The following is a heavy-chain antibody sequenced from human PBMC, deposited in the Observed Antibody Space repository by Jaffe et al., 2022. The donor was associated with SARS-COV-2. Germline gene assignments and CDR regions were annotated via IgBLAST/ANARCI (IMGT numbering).Heavy chain of an antibody. CDR1: GFTFSSYA. CDR3: ARGREQWLVLGVDY. V-gene: IGHV3-30-3*01. D-gene: IGHD6-19*01. J-gene: IGHJ4*02. CDR2: ISYDGSNK. Sequence: QVQLVESGGGVVQPGRSLRLSCAASGFTFSSYAMHWVRQAPGKGLEWVAVISYDGSNKYYADSVKGRFTISRDNSKNTLYLQMNSLRAEDTAVYYCARGREQWLVLGVDYWGQGTLVTVSS.